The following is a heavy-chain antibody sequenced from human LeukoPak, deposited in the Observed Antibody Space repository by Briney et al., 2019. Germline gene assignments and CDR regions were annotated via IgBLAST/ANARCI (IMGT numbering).Heavy chain of an antibody. CDR1: GGSISSSSYY. CDR3: ARVAGPGPFWSGYYNNWFDP. J-gene: IGHJ5*02. CDR2: IYYSGST. V-gene: IGHV4-39*07. Sequence: SETLSLTCTVSGGSISSSSYYWGWIRQPPGKGLEWIGSIYYSGSTYYNPSLKSRVTISVDTSKNQFSLKLSSVTAADTAVYYCARVAGPGPFWSGYYNNWFDPWGQGTLVTVSS. D-gene: IGHD3-3*01.